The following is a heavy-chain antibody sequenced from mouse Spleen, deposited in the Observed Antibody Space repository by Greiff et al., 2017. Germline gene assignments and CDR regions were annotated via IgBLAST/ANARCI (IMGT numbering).Heavy chain of an antibody. D-gene: IGHD2-1*01. CDR1: GYTFTSYW. V-gene: IGHV1-69*01. CDR2: IDPSDSYT. J-gene: IGHJ2*01. Sequence: QVQLQQPGAELVMPGASVKLSCKASGYTFTSYWMHWVKQRPGQGLEWIGEIDPSDSYTNYNQKFKGKATLTVDKSSSTAYMQLSSLTSEDSAVYYCARHDYGNYGDYWGQGTTLTVSS. CDR3: ARHDYGNYGDY.